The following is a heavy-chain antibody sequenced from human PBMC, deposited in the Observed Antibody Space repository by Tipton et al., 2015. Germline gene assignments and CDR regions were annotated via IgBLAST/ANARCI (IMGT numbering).Heavy chain of an antibody. D-gene: IGHD5-18*01. CDR2: IKEDGSEK. V-gene: IGHV3-7*01. CDR1: GFTFSSYW. J-gene: IGHJ4*02. Sequence: SLRLSCAASGFTFSSYWMSWVRQAPGKGLEWVANIKEDGSEKYYVDSVRGRFTISRDNAKNSLDLQMNSLRAEDTAVYYCARVRGYRPFDYWGQGTLVTVSS. CDR3: ARVRGYRPFDY.